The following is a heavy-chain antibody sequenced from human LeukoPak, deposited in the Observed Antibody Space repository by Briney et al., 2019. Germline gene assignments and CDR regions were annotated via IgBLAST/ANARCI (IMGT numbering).Heavy chain of an antibody. CDR3: AKDPINWGSIYFDC. CDR2: LSHDGGSE. Sequence: PGGSLRLSCSASGFTFKTYAAHWVRQAPGKGLEWLAVLSHDGGSEYYADSVKGRFTISRDNSKNILYLQMNSLTAEDTAVYWCAKDPINWGSIYFDCWGQGTLVTVSS. CDR1: GFTFKTYA. J-gene: IGHJ4*02. V-gene: IGHV3-30*04. D-gene: IGHD7-27*01.